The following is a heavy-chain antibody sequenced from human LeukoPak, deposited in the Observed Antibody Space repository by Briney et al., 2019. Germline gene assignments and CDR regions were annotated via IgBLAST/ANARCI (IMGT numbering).Heavy chain of an antibody. Sequence: SETLSLTCTVSGDSMISDDYYWSWIRQPAGKGLEWIGRFSASGNSNYNPSLKSRLTVSVDRSKSQFSLKLTSVTAADTAVYYCARVGRGSGSYYKRPYYFDYWGQGTLVTVSS. J-gene: IGHJ4*02. CDR1: GDSMISDDYY. CDR3: ARVGRGSGSYYKRPYYFDY. CDR2: FSASGNS. D-gene: IGHD3-10*01. V-gene: IGHV4-61*02.